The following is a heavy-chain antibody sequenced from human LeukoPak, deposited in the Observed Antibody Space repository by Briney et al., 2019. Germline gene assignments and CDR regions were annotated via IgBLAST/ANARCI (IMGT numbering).Heavy chain of an antibody. CDR2: IYYRGST. V-gene: IGHV4-59*01. Sequence: SETLSLTCTVSGGSISGYYWSWIRQPPGKGLEWIGYIYYRGSTNYNPSLKSRVTISVDTSKNQFSLKLSSVTAADTAVYYCARGYYDSSGYYFDYWGQGTLVTVSS. J-gene: IGHJ4*02. CDR1: GGSISGYY. D-gene: IGHD3-22*01. CDR3: ARGYYDSSGYYFDY.